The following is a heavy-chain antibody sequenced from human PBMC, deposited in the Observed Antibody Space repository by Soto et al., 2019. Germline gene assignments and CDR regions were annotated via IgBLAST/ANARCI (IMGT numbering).Heavy chain of an antibody. J-gene: IGHJ4*02. CDR1: GYTFSGHA. V-gene: IGHV1-3*01. Sequence: GASVKVSCKTSGYTFSGHAIHWLRQAPGQRPEWLGWINAGNSKTYYSEKFEGRVTFTRDTVATTVNMELSSLRFDDTAVYYCARDSSIVVDGGSCQDYWGQGTQVTVSS. CDR3: ARDSSIVVDGGSCQDY. CDR2: INAGNSKT. D-gene: IGHD2-15*01.